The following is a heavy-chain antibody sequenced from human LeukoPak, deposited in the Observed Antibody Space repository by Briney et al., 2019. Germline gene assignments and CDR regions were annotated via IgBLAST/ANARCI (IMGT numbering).Heavy chain of an antibody. CDR1: GGSISSSNYY. J-gene: IGHJ6*02. CDR3: ARQNYDEVNYYYYGLDV. V-gene: IGHV4-39*01. D-gene: IGHD3-3*01. Sequence: SETLSLTCTVSGGSISSSNYYWGWIRQPPGKGLEWIGSMYYSGSTFYNPSLESRVTIAVDTSKNQFSLKLSSVTAADTAVYYCARQNYDEVNYYYYGLDVWGQGTTVTVSS. CDR2: MYYSGST.